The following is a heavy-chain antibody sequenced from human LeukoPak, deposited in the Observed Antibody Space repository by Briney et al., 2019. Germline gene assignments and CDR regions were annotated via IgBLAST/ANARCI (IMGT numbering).Heavy chain of an antibody. V-gene: IGHV4-39*02. CDR2: IYYSGST. Sequence: SETLSLTCTVSGGSISSSSYYWGWIRQPPGKGLEWIGSIYYSGSTYHNPSLKSRVTISVDTSKNQFSLKLSSVTAADTAVYYCARDDDILTGYYPFDYWGQGTLVTVSS. CDR3: ARDDDILTGYYPFDY. CDR1: GGSISSSSYY. D-gene: IGHD3-9*01. J-gene: IGHJ4*02.